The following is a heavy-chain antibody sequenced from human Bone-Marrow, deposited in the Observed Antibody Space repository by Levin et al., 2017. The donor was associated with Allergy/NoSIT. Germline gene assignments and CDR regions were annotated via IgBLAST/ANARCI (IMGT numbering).Heavy chain of an antibody. CDR2: ISGSGGHT. CDR3: AKDAIDCTSRSCYGGFGQYYFHYMDV. D-gene: IGHD2-2*01. Sequence: LSGGSLRLSCAASGFTFSSYAMSWVRQAPGKGLEWVSAISGSGGHTYYPDSVKGRLTTSRDNSKNTVYLHINDLRAEDTAIYFCAKDAIDCTSRSCYGGFGQYYFHYMDVWGKGTTVTVSS. CDR1: GFTFSSYA. V-gene: IGHV3-23*01. J-gene: IGHJ6*03.